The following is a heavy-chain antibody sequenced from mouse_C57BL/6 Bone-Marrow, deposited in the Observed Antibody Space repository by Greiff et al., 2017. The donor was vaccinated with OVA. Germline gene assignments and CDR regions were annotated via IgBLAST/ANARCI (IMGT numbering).Heavy chain of an antibody. CDR1: GFTFSDYY. CDR2: ISNGGGST. Sequence: EVQVVESGGGLVQPGGSLKLSCAASGFTFSDYYMYWVRQTPEKRLEWVAYISNGGGSTYYPDTVKGRFTISRDNAKNTLYLQMSRLKSEDTAMYYCARLDYWGQGTTLTVSS. J-gene: IGHJ2*01. V-gene: IGHV5-12*01. CDR3: ARLDY.